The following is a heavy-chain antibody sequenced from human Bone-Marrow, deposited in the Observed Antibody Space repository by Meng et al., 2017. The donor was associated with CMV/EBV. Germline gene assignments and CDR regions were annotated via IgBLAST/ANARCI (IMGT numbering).Heavy chain of an antibody. CDR3: ARDRYSSSWFDY. V-gene: IGHV4-34*01. D-gene: IGHD6-6*01. CDR2: INHSGST. CDR1: GGYFSGYY. J-gene: IGHJ4*02. Sequence: SETLSLTCAVFGGYFSGYYWSWIRQPPGKGLEWIGEINHSGSTNYNPSLKSRVTISVDTSKKQFSLNLSSVTAADTAVYYCARDRYSSSWFDYWGQGTLVTVSS.